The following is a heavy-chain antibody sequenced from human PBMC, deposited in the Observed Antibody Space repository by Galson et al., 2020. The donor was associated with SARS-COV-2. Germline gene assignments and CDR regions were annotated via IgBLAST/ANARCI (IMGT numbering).Heavy chain of an antibody. CDR2: ISSSGSTI. Sequence: GESLKISCAASGFTFSTYEMNWVRQAPGQGLEWFSYISSSGSTIYYADSVKGRFTISRDNAKNSLYLQMNSLRAEDTAVYYCARVTAAAADDYWGQGTLVTVSS. D-gene: IGHD6-13*01. CDR1: GFTFSTYE. J-gene: IGHJ4*02. CDR3: ARVTAAAADDY. V-gene: IGHV3-48*03.